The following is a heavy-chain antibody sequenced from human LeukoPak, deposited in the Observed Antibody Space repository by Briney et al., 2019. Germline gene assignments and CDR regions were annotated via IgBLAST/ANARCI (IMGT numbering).Heavy chain of an antibody. Sequence: GGSLRLSCAASGFTFSIYWMSWVRQAPGKGLEWVANIKQDGSEKYYVDSVKGRFTISRDNAKNSLFLQMNSLRAEDTAVYYCARDPLYGRSWPASGGQGTLFTVSS. V-gene: IGHV3-7*01. CDR2: IKQDGSEK. J-gene: IGHJ4*02. CDR1: GFTFSIYW. D-gene: IGHD6-13*01. CDR3: ARDPLYGRSWPAS.